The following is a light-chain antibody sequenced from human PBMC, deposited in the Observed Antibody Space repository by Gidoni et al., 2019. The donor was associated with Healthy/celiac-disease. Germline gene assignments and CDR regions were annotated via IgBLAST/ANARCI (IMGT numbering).Light chain of an antibody. CDR2: GAS. V-gene: IGKV3-15*01. J-gene: IGKJ1*01. CDR1: HSVSSN. Sequence: EIVMPYSPATRSVSPGEGATLSCRASHSVSSNLAWYQHKPGQAPRLLIYGASTRATGIPARFSGSGSGTEFTLTISSLQSEDFAVYYCQQYNNWPRTFGQGTKVEIK. CDR3: QQYNNWPRT.